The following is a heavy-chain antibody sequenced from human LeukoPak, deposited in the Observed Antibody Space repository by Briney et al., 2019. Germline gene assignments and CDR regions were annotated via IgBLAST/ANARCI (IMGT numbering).Heavy chain of an antibody. CDR2: IYTSGST. Sequence: SETLSLTCTVSGGSISSGSYYWSWIRQPAGKGLEWIGRIYTSGSTNYNPSLKSRVTISVDTSKNQFSLKLSSVTAADTAVYYCARDDEASGYFDYWGQGTLVTASS. CDR1: GGSISSGSYY. CDR3: ARDDEASGYFDY. J-gene: IGHJ4*02. D-gene: IGHD3-10*01. V-gene: IGHV4-61*02.